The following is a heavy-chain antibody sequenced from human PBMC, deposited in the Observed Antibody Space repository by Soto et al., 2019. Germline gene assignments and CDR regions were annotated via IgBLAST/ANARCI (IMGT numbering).Heavy chain of an antibody. CDR1: GGSISRGGYY. V-gene: IGHV4-31*03. J-gene: IGHJ5*02. CDR2: IYYSGST. Sequence: QVQLQESGPGLVKPSQTLSLTCTLSGGSISRGGYYWNWIRHHPGKGLEWIGYIYYSGSTYYNPSLTRRVTISVDTYKNQCSLKLSSVTAADTAVYYCARDRGPGCGSTICYSWFVLWGQGTLVTVSS. D-gene: IGHD2-2*01. CDR3: ARDRGPGCGSTICYSWFVL.